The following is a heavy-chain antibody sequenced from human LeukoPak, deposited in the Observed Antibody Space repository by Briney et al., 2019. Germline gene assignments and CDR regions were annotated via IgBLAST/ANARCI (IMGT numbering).Heavy chain of an antibody. CDR2: INPNNGGT. V-gene: IGHV1-2*02. D-gene: IGHD2-2*02. CDR1: GYTFTGYY. J-gene: IGHJ5*02. Sequence: ASVKVSCKASGYTFTGYYINWVRQAPGQGLEWLGWINPNNGGTNSAQKFQGRVTMTRDTSITTAYMELSRLRSDDTAVYYCARGDIVVLPAGIPHNWFDPWGQGTLVTVSS. CDR3: ARGDIVVLPAGIPHNWFDP.